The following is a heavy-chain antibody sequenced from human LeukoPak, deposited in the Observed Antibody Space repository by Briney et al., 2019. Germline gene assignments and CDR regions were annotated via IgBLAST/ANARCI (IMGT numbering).Heavy chain of an antibody. V-gene: IGHV3-74*01. J-gene: IGHJ4*02. CDR3: TTLYSGPMDY. CDR1: GFSFNTYW. Sequence: GGSLRLSCAASGFSFNTYWMYWVRQVPEKGLVWVSRIKYDGSSTSYADSVKGRFTISRDNAQNTLYLKMNNLRAEDRAVYYCTTLYSGPMDYWGQGTLVTVSS. D-gene: IGHD3-10*02. CDR2: IKYDGSST.